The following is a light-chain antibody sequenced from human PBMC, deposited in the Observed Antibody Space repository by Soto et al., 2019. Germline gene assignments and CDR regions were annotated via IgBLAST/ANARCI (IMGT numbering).Light chain of an antibody. Sequence: IELTQSPDTLSLSPGERATLSCRASQTVSSDYLAWYQQKPGQAPRLLIYGASTRATGIPDRFSGSGSGTEFTLTISSLQPEDFATYYCLQDYIYPWTFGQGTKVEIQ. V-gene: IGKV3D-7*01. CDR1: QTVSSDY. CDR2: GAS. J-gene: IGKJ1*01. CDR3: LQDYIYPWT.